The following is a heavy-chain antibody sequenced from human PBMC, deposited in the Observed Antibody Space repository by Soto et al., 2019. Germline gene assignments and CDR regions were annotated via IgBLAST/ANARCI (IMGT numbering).Heavy chain of an antibody. D-gene: IGHD2-21*01. Sequence: QVQLVQSGAEVKKPGSSVKVSCKASGGTFSSYTISWVRQAPGQGLEWMGRIIPILGIANYAQKFQGRVTITADKSTSTAYMELSSLRSEDTAVYYCAREGRAPYGGGDCYWYFDLWGRGTLVTVSS. V-gene: IGHV1-69*08. J-gene: IGHJ2*01. CDR3: AREGRAPYGGGDCYWYFDL. CDR2: IIPILGIA. CDR1: GGTFSSYT.